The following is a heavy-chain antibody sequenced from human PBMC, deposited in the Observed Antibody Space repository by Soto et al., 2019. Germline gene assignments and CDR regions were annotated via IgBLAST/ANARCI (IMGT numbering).Heavy chain of an antibody. D-gene: IGHD6-13*01. J-gene: IGHJ6*02. CDR2: ISAYNGNT. CDR1: GYTFTSYG. Sequence: ASVKVSCKASGYTFTSYGISWVRQAPGQGLEWMGWISAYNGNTNYAQKLQGRVTMTTDTSTSTAYMELRSLRSDDTAVYYCARDLELRNFSPQLEEVWGQGTTVTVSS. V-gene: IGHV1-18*04. CDR3: ARDLELRNFSPQLEEV.